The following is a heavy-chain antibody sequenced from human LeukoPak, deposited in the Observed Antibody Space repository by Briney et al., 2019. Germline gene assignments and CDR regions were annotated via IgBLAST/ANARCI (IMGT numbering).Heavy chain of an antibody. Sequence: GGSLRLSCAASGFTFSDYYMSWIRQAPGKGLEWVSYISSSGSTIYYADSVKGRFTISRDNAKNSLYLQMNSLRAEDTAVYYCARGKIVVVPAPGPPIDYWAREPLVTVPP. CDR3: ARGKIVVVPAPGPPIDY. D-gene: IGHD2-2*01. V-gene: IGHV3-11*04. J-gene: IGHJ4*02. CDR1: GFTFSDYY. CDR2: ISSSGSTI.